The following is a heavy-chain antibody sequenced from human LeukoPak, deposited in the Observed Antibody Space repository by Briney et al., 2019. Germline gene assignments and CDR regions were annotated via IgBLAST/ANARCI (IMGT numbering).Heavy chain of an antibody. D-gene: IGHD3-10*01. CDR3: ARSMVRGGYAFDI. CDR1: GFTFSSYS. CDR2: ISSSSSTI. Sequence: GGSLRLSCSASGFTFSSYSMNWVRQAPGKGLEWVSYISSSSSTIYYADSVKGRFTISRDNAKNSLYLQMNSLRDEDTAVYYCARSMVRGGYAFDIWGQGTMVTVSS. J-gene: IGHJ3*02. V-gene: IGHV3-48*02.